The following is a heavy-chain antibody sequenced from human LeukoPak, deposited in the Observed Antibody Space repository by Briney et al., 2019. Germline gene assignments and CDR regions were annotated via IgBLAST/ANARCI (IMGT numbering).Heavy chain of an antibody. J-gene: IGHJ4*02. CDR2: INHSGST. V-gene: IGHV4-34*01. CDR3: ARHSRGYCSSTCCARYFYY. D-gene: IGHD2-2*01. Sequence: SETLSLTCAVYGGSFSGYYWSWIRQPPGEGLEWIGEINHSGSTYYNPSLKRRVTISVDTSKNQFSLKLSSVTAADTAVYYCARHSRGYCSSTCCARYFYYCGQGTLVTVSS. CDR1: GGSFSGYY.